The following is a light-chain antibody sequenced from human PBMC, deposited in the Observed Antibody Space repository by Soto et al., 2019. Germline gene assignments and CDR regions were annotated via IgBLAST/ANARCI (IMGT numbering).Light chain of an antibody. J-gene: IGLJ1*01. V-gene: IGLV2-14*01. Sequence: QSALTQPASVSGSPGQSITISCTGTSGDIGSYNRVSWYQQHPGKAPKLIIYEVTDRPSGVSNRFASSKSGNTASLTISGLQAEDEAEYYCSSYTNINTRACVFGTGTKLTVL. CDR1: SGDIGSYNR. CDR3: SSYTNINTRACV. CDR2: EVT.